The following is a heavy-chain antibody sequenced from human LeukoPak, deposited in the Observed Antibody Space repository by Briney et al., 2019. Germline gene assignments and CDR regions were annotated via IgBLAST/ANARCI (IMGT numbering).Heavy chain of an antibody. Sequence: PGGSLRLSCAASGFTFSSYAMHWVRQAPGKGLEWVAVISYEGRNKYYAESVEGRITISRDNSKNTLYLQMNSLRAEDTAVYYCAKDPYLVPSNWFDPWGQGTLVTVSS. D-gene: IGHD2-2*01. V-gene: IGHV3-30*18. CDR3: AKDPYLVPSNWFDP. CDR2: ISYEGRNK. J-gene: IGHJ5*02. CDR1: GFTFSSYA.